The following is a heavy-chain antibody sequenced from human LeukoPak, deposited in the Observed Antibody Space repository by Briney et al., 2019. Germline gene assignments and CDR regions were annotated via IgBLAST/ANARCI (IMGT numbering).Heavy chain of an antibody. J-gene: IGHJ4*02. D-gene: IGHD1-20*01. Sequence: GRSLRLSCAASGFAFSGYAMHWVRQAPGKGLEWVSLILYRGSNKYYADSVKGRFTISRDNSENTLYLQMNNLKPEDTAVYYCATWGFHITGTMNWGQGTLVTVSS. CDR2: ILYRGSNK. CDR3: ATWGFHITGTMN. CDR1: GFAFSGYA. V-gene: IGHV3-30*04.